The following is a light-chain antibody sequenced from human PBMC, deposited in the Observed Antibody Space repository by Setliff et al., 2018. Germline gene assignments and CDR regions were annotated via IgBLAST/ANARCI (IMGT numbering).Light chain of an antibody. J-gene: IGLJ1*01. Sequence: QSALTQPASVSGSPGQSITISCTGTSSDIGAYSLVSWYQHSPGKAPRLMIYEVIKRPSGVSNRFSGSKSGNTASLTISGLQAEDEADYYCLSYTNSDTVVFGTGTKVTVL. V-gene: IGLV2-14*02. CDR1: SSDIGAYSL. CDR2: EVI. CDR3: LSYTNSDTVV.